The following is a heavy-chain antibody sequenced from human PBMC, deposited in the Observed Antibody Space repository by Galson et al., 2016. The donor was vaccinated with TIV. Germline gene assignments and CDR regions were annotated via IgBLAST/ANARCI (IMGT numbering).Heavy chain of an antibody. Sequence: SETLSLTCTVSGDSISSSNYYWGWIRQPPGKGLEWIGSIYYSGSTHYNPSLKSRVTITVDTSKNQFSLKLSSVTAADTAVFYCARLNALEYASGWYLEYWGQGTLVTVSS. CDR3: ARLNALEYASGWYLEY. V-gene: IGHV4-39*01. CDR1: GDSISSSNYY. D-gene: IGHD6-19*01. CDR2: IYYSGST. J-gene: IGHJ4*02.